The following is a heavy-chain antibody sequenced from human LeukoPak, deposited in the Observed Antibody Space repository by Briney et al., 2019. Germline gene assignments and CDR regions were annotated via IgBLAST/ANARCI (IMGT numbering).Heavy chain of an antibody. Sequence: GGSLSLSCAAYGFTFSSNYMSWVRQAPGKGLEWVSVIYSDGSTYYSDSVKGRFTISRDNSKNTLYLQMNSLRAEDTAVYYCAKCSASRLTSPYYYYYYMDVWGKGTTVTVSS. V-gene: IGHV3-53*01. CDR2: IYSDGST. J-gene: IGHJ6*03. D-gene: IGHD3-10*02. CDR1: GFTFSSNY. CDR3: AKCSASRLTSPYYYYYYMDV.